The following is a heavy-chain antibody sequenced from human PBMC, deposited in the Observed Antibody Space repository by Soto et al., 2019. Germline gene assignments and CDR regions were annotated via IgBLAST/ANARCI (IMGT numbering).Heavy chain of an antibody. CDR1: GGSFSGYY. V-gene: IGHV4-34*01. CDR3: ARSRSAGGEIYGMDV. D-gene: IGHD6-13*01. Sequence: QVQLQQWGAGLLKPSETLSLTCAVYGGSFSGYYWNWIRQPPGKGLEWIGEINHSGSTNYNPSFKSRVTISVDTSKNQFSLSSVTAADTAVYYCARSRSAGGEIYGMDVWGQGTTVTVSS. CDR2: INHSGST. J-gene: IGHJ6*02.